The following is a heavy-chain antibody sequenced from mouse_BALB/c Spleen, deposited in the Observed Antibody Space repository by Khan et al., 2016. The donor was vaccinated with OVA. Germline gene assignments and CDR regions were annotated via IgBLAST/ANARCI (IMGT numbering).Heavy chain of an antibody. D-gene: IGHD1-1*01. CDR3: ARKNGSDVDY. CDR1: GYSFTGYF. CDR2: INPHIGET. Sequence: VQLQQSGPELVKPGASVKISCTASGYSFTGYFMNWVMQSHGKSLEWIGRINPHIGETFYNQKFKGKATLTVDEYSRTAHMELRSLSSEDSAVYYCARKNGSDVDYWGQGTTLTVSS. V-gene: IGHV1-20*02. J-gene: IGHJ2*01.